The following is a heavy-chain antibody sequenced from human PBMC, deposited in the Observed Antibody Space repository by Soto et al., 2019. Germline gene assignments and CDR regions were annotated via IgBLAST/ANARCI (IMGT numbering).Heavy chain of an antibody. Sequence: QVPLQQSGPGLVMPSQTLSLTCVISGDSVSSNSAAWNWIRQSPSRGLEWLGRTYYRSKWYDDYAVSVRSRITINPDTSKNQFSLQLNSVTPEDTAVYYCARVDLRRSSLFRFDPWGQGTLVTVSS. CDR2: TYYRSKWYD. CDR1: GDSVSSNSAA. J-gene: IGHJ5*02. V-gene: IGHV6-1*01. CDR3: ARVDLRRSSLFRFDP. D-gene: IGHD6-6*01.